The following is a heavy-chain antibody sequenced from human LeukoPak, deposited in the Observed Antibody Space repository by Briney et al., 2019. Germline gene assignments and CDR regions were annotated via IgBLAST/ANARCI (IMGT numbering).Heavy chain of an antibody. CDR2: MNPKRGNT. J-gene: IGHJ4*02. CDR1: LYTFTSYD. CDR3: ARGDFGSGYYFD. Sequence: GASVKVSCKASLYTFTSYDINWVRQATGQGLERMGWMNPKRGNTGYAQKFQGRVTMTRNTSISTAYMELSSLRSEDTAVYYCARGDFGSGYYFDWGQGTLVTVSS. D-gene: IGHD3-22*01. V-gene: IGHV1-8*01.